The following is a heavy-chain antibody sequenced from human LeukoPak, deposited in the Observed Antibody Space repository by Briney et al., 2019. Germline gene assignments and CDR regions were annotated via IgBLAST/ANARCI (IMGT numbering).Heavy chain of an antibody. CDR3: ARDQRAYYHMDV. V-gene: IGHV4-4*07. J-gene: IGHJ6*03. CDR2: IYISGDT. CDR1: GGSISSHY. Sequence: SETLPLTCTVSGGSISSHYWSWIRQPAGKGLVWIGRIYISGDTDYNPSLKSRVTMSVDTSKNQFFLKLSSVTAADTAVYYCARDQRAYYHMDVWGKGTTVTVSS.